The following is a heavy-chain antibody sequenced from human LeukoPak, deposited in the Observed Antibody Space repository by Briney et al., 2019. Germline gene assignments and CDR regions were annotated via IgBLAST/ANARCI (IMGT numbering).Heavy chain of an antibody. CDR2: ISSSSSYI. CDR1: GFTFSSYS. V-gene: IGHV3-21*01. D-gene: IGHD1-26*01. Sequence: EGSLRLSCAASGFTFSSYSMNWVRQAPGKGLEWVSSISSSSSYIYYADSVKGRFTISRDNSKNTLYLQMNSLRAEDTAVYYCARDRGGSNDLDYWGQGTLVTVSS. CDR3: ARDRGGSNDLDY. J-gene: IGHJ4*02.